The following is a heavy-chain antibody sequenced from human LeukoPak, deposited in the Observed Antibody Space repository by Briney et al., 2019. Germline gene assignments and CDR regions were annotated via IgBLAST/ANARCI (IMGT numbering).Heavy chain of an antibody. CDR2: IYYSGST. J-gene: IGHJ4*02. V-gene: IGHV4-59*12. CDR3: AKSRQQLALDGFDY. D-gene: IGHD6-13*01. Sequence: SETLSPTCTVSGGSISSYYWSWIRQPPGKGLEWIGYIYYSGSTNYNPSLRSRVTISVDKSKNQFSLKLHSVTAADTAVYFCAKSRQQLALDGFDYWGPGTLVTVSS. CDR1: GGSISSYY.